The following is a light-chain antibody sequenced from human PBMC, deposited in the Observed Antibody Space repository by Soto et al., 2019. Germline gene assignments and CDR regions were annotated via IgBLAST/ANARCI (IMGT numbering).Light chain of an antibody. CDR2: ENN. J-gene: IGLJ2*01. Sequence: QSVLTQPPSVSAAPGQKVTISCSGSNSNIGNNYVSWYQQLPGTAPKLLMYENNLRPSGIPDRFSGSKSGTSATLGIAGLQTGDEADYYCGTWDSSLSAVVFGAGTKLTVL. CDR1: NSNIGNNY. V-gene: IGLV1-51*02. CDR3: GTWDSSLSAVV.